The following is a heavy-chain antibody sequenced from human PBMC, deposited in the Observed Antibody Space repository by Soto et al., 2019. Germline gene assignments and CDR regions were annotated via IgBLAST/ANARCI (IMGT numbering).Heavy chain of an antibody. V-gene: IGHV3-72*01. CDR1: GFTFSDHY. CDR2: SSNKANSYTT. D-gene: IGHD1-26*01. J-gene: IGHJ4*02. CDR3: TRVGIVGATFYFFDY. Sequence: PGASLRLSCAASGFTFSDHYMDWVRQAPEKGLEWVGRSSNKANSYTTEYAASVKGRFTISRDDSKNSLYLQMNSLKTEDTAVYYCTRVGIVGATFYFFDYWGQGTLVTVSS.